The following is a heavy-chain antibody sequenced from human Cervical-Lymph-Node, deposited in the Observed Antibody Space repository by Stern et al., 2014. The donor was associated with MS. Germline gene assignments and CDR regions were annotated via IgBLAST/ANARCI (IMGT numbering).Heavy chain of an antibody. Sequence: QVTLRESGPTLLKPTQTLTLTCNCSGFSVSTTGVGVGWIRQPPGKALEWLALNYLEDDKRSTPSLKSRLSITKDTSKNWVVLTMTNVDPADTATYYCAHRNIMTAVTIFDYWGQGILVTVSS. V-gene: IGHV2-5*02. CDR3: AHRNIMTAVTIFDY. CDR1: GFSVSTTGVG. CDR2: NYLEDDK. J-gene: IGHJ4*02. D-gene: IGHD4-17*01.